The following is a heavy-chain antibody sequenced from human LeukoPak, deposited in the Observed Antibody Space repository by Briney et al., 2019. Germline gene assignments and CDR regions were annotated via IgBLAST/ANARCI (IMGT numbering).Heavy chain of an antibody. CDR1: GGSISSYY. CDR2: IYYSGST. Sequence: SETLSLTCTVSGGSISSYYWSWIRQPPGKGLEWIGYIYYSGSTNYNPSLKSRVTISVDTSKNQFSLKLSSVTAADTAVYYCARHMYYYYGMDVWGQGTTVTVSS. J-gene: IGHJ6*02. CDR3: ARHMYYYYGMDV. V-gene: IGHV4-59*08.